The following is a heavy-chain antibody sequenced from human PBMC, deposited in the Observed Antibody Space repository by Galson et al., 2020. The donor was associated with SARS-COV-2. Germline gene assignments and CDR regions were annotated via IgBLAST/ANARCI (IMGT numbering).Heavy chain of an antibody. CDR3: ARQGTVGATLN. CDR2: IYYSGST. CDR1: GGSINSRGYY. J-gene: IGHJ4*02. Sequence: SQTLSLTCTVSGGSINSRGYYWGWIRQPPGKGLEWIGTIYYSGSTYYNPSLRSRVTISVDTSNNQIFLKLSSVTAAYTALYYCARQGTVGATLNWGQGTLVTVSS. V-gene: IGHV4-39*01. D-gene: IGHD1-26*01.